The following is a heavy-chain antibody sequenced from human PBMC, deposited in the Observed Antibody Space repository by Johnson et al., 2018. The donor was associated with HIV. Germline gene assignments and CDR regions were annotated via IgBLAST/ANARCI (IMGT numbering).Heavy chain of an antibody. CDR2: ISYDGSNK. Sequence: QVQLVESGGGVVQPGRSLRLSCAASGLTFITCGMYWVRQAPGKGLEWVAVISYDGSNKYYADSVKGRFTISRDNSKNTLYLQMNSLRAEDTAVYYCARAYNFWSGENDAFDIWGQGTMVTVSS. J-gene: IGHJ3*02. CDR1: GLTFITCG. CDR3: ARAYNFWSGENDAFDI. V-gene: IGHV3-30*03. D-gene: IGHD3-3*01.